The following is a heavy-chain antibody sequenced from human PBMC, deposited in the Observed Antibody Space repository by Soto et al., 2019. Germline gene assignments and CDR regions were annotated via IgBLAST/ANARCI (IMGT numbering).Heavy chain of an antibody. J-gene: IGHJ3*02. CDR2: IGGSGGGT. Sequence: GGSLRLSCAASGFTFSSYAMSWVRQAPGKGQEWVSTIGGSGGGTYYADSVKGRFTISRDNSKNTLYLQVNSLRTEYAAVYYCAKDRYGYIRTFDTWGQGTMVTVSX. CDR3: AKDRYGYIRTFDT. CDR1: GFTFSSYA. D-gene: IGHD5-18*01. V-gene: IGHV3-23*01.